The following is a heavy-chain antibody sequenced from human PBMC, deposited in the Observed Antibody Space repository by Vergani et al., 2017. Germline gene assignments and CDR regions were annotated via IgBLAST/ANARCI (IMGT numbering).Heavy chain of an antibody. J-gene: IGHJ6*04. Sequence: QVQLQESGPGLVKPSETLSLTCTVSGGPISSYYWSRIRQPPGKGLEWIGYIYYSGSTNYNPSLKSRVTISVDTSKNQFALKLSSVTAADTAVYYCARGPYRSSFYYYYGMDVWGEGTTVTVSS. CDR2: IYYSGST. V-gene: IGHV4-59*01. CDR3: ARGPYRSSFYYYYGMDV. D-gene: IGHD6-13*01. CDR1: GGPISSYY.